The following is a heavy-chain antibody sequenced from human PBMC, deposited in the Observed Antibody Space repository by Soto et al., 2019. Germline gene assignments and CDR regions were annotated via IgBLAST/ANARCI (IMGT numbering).Heavy chain of an antibody. J-gene: IGHJ1*01. Sequence: QVQLVQSGAEVKEPGASVKISCKASGYTFTTYHIHWVRQATGQGLDWMGMIDPIGGNTGYARKFQDRVAMTRDTSKGTAYLEAHSLRFDDTAMYFCVRGYCTSSARCEGDFQHWGQGTLVTVSS. CDR3: VRGYCTSSARCEGDFQH. D-gene: IGHD2-2*01. CDR1: GYTFTTYH. V-gene: IGHV1-46*01. CDR2: IDPIGGNT.